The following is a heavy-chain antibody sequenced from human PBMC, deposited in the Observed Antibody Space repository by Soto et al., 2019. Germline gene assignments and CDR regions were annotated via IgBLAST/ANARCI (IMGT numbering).Heavy chain of an antibody. CDR1: GGTFSSYT. J-gene: IGHJ3*02. D-gene: IGHD7-27*01. Sequence: QVQLVQSGAEVKKPGSSVKVSCKASGGTFSSYTISWVRQAPGQGLEWRGRIIPILGIANYAQKSQGRVKTTADKSTSTAYRELRNLRSEDTAVYYCARAGDFPGDDAFAIWGQGTMVTVSS. CDR2: IIPILGIA. CDR3: ARAGDFPGDDAFAI. V-gene: IGHV1-69*02.